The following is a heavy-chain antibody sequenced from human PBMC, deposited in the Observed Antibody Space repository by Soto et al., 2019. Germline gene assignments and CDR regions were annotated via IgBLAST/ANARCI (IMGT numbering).Heavy chain of an antibody. D-gene: IGHD3-3*01. CDR2: ISGSGGST. V-gene: IGHV3-23*01. Sequence: EVQLLESGGGLVQPGGSLRLSCAASGFTFSSYAMSWVRQAPGKGLEWVSAISGSGGSTYYADSVKGRFTISRDNSKNTLYLQMNSLRAEDTAVYYCAATRGDWSAPSVDYWGQGTLVTVSS. CDR3: AATRGDWSAPSVDY. J-gene: IGHJ4*02. CDR1: GFTFSSYA.